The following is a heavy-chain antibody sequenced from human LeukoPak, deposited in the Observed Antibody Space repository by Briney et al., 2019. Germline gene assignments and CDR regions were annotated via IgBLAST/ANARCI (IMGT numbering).Heavy chain of an antibody. CDR3: ARETNIIAGGLDY. Sequence: SETLSLTCAVYGGSFSGYYWSWIRQPPGKGLEWIGRIYTSGSTNYNLSLKSRVTMSVDTSKNQFSLKLSSVTAADTAFYYCARETNIIAGGLDYWGQGTLVTVSS. V-gene: IGHV4-4*07. J-gene: IGHJ4*02. CDR1: GGSFSGYY. D-gene: IGHD6-13*01. CDR2: IYTSGST.